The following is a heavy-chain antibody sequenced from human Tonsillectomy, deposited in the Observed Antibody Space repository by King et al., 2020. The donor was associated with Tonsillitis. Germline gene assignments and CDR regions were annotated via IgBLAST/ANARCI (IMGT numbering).Heavy chain of an antibody. CDR3: ARAFSVTRLD. CDR2: INHGGRT. D-gene: IGHD4-17*01. J-gene: IGHJ4*02. V-gene: IGHV4-34*01. CDR1: GGSFSGYY. Sequence: VQLQQWGAGLLNPSETLSLTCAVYGGSFSGYYWSWICQPPGKGLEWIGVINHGGRTNYNPSPKSRVTISVDTSKSQFSLKLNSVTAADTAVYYCARAFSVTRLDWGRGTLVTVSS.